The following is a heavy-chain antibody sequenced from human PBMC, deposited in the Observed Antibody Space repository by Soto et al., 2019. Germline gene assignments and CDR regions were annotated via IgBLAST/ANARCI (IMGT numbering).Heavy chain of an antibody. Sequence: GESLKISCKGSGYNFAGYWIAWVRQMPGKGLELMGIIYPSDSDTRYRPSFQGQVTISADESISSAYLQWSSLRASDTAMYYCARGGVSTRTFDYWGQGTPVTVSS. D-gene: IGHD3-3*01. V-gene: IGHV5-51*01. CDR3: ARGGVSTRTFDY. CDR2: IYPSDSDT. CDR1: GYNFAGYW. J-gene: IGHJ4*02.